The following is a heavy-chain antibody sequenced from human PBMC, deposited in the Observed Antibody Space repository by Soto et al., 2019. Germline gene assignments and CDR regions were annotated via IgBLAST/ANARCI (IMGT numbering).Heavy chain of an antibody. CDR2: ISYDGSNK. CDR3: AKDTRRDDYGDYRWFDP. Sequence: RRLSCAASGFTFSSYGMHWVRQAPGKGLEWVAVISYDGSNKYYADSVKGRFTISRDNSKNTLYLQMNSLRAEDTAVYYCAKDTRRDDYGDYRWFDPWGQGTLVTVSS. CDR1: GFTFSSYG. J-gene: IGHJ5*02. D-gene: IGHD4-17*01. V-gene: IGHV3-30*18.